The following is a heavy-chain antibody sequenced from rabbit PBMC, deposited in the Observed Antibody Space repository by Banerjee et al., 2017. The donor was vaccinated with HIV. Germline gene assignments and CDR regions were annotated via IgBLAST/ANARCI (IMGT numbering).Heavy chain of an antibody. J-gene: IGHJ6*01. CDR2: IYAASSGST. Sequence: QQQLVESGGGLVKPEGSLTLTCKASGLDFSSTYWICWVRQAPGKGLEWIACIYAASSGSTWYASWAKGRFTISKTSSTTVTLQMTSLTAADTATYFCARDRDTGSVYYFDLWGPGTLVTVS. CDR1: GLDFSSTYW. D-gene: IGHD8-1*01. V-gene: IGHV1S45*01. CDR3: ARDRDTGSVYYFDL.